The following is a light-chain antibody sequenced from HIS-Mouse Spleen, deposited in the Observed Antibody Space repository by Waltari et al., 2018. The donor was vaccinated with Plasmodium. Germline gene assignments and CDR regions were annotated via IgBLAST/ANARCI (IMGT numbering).Light chain of an antibody. V-gene: IGLV2-14*03. CDR3: RSYTSSSTLV. Sequence: QSALTQPASVSGSPGQSITISCTGTSSDVGGYNHVSWYQQHPGKAPKLMIYDVINRPSGVSNRFSGSKSGNTASLTISGLQAEDEADYYCRSYTSSSTLVFGGGTKLTVL. CDR2: DVI. J-gene: IGLJ3*02. CDR1: SSDVGGYNH.